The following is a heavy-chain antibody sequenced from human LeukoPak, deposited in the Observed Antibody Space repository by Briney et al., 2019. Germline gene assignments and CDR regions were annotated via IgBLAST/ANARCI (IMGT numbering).Heavy chain of an antibody. CDR1: GFTFSDYY. V-gene: IGHV3-11*01. D-gene: IGHD3-16*02. J-gene: IGHJ4*02. CDR2: ISSSGSTI. Sequence: GGSLRLSCAASGFTFSDYYMSWIRQAPGKGLEWVSYISSSGSTIYYADSVKGRFTISRDNAKNSLYLRMNSLRAEDTAVYYCARAPRTYDYVWGSYRPLHLDYWGQGTLVTVSS. CDR3: ARAPRTYDYVWGSYRPLHLDY.